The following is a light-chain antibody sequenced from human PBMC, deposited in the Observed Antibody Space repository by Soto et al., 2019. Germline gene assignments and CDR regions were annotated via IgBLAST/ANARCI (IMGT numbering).Light chain of an antibody. CDR3: AAWDDGLSARGV. Sequence: QSVLTQPPSASGTPGPGVTIFCSGTGSNFGNNAESWYQQLQGTAPKLLIYTNIQRPSGVPDRFSGSKSGTSASLAISGLQSEDEGDYYCAAWDDGLSARGVFGGGTKLTVL. V-gene: IGLV1-44*01. J-gene: IGLJ3*02. CDR2: TNI. CDR1: GSNFGNNA.